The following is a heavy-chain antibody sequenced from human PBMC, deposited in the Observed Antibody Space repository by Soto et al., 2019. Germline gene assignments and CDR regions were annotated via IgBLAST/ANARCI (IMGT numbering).Heavy chain of an antibody. CDR2: IKQDGSEK. Sequence: GGSLRLSCAASGFTFSSYWMSWVRQAPGKGLEWVANIKQDGSEKYYVDSVKGRFTISRDNAKNSLYLQMNSLRAEDTAVYYCARVSYDFWSGYPNAFDIWGQGTMVTVSS. CDR3: ARVSYDFWSGYPNAFDI. CDR1: GFTFSSYW. D-gene: IGHD3-3*01. J-gene: IGHJ3*02. V-gene: IGHV3-7*01.